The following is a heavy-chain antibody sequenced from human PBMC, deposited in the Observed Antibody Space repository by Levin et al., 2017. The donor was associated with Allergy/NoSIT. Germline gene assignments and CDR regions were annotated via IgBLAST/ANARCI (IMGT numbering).Heavy chain of an antibody. CDR2: ISGSGGST. J-gene: IGHJ3*02. Sequence: LSLPCAASGFTFRSYAMSWVRQAPGKGLEWVSAISGSGGSTYYADSVKGRFTISRDNSKNTLYLQMNSLRAEDTAVYYCAKDLPTVADAFDIWGQGTMVTVSS. CDR3: AKDLPTVADAFDI. D-gene: IGHD4-23*01. V-gene: IGHV3-23*01. CDR1: GFTFRSYA.